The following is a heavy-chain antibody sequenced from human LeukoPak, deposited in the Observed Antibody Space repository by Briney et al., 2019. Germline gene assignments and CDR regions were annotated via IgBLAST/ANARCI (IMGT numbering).Heavy chain of an antibody. J-gene: IGHJ5*02. CDR1: GFTFSSCW. Sequence: GGSLRLSCAASGFTFSSCWMSWVRQAPGKELEWVDNIKQDGSEKYYVDSVKGRFTISRDNAKNSLYLQMNSLRAEDTAVYYCARELPLCLPAAHSWFDPWGQGTLVTVSS. D-gene: IGHD2-2*01. CDR3: ARELPLCLPAAHSWFDP. V-gene: IGHV3-7*01. CDR2: IKQDGSEK.